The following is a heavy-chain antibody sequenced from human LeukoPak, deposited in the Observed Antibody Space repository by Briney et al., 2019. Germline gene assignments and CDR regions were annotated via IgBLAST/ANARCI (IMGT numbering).Heavy chain of an antibody. CDR3: ARELGRFLEWERYFGY. Sequence: SGRSLRLSCAASGFTFSSYAMHWVRQAPGKGLEWVAVISYDGSNKYYADSVKGRFTISRDNSKNTLYLQMNSLRAEDTAVYYCARELGRFLEWERYFGYWGQGTLVTVSP. J-gene: IGHJ4*02. D-gene: IGHD3-3*01. V-gene: IGHV3-30*01. CDR1: GFTFSSYA. CDR2: ISYDGSNK.